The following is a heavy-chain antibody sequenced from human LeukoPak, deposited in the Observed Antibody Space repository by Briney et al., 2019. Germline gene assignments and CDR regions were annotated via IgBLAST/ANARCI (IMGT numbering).Heavy chain of an antibody. Sequence: SVKVSCKASGGTFSSYAISWVRQAPGQGLEWMGRIIPIFGTANYAQKFQGRVTITTDESTSAAYMELSSLRSEDTAVYYCASPDCSGGSCYPEPNFDYWGQGTLVTVSS. CDR2: IIPIFGTA. CDR3: ASPDCSGGSCYPEPNFDY. V-gene: IGHV1-69*05. CDR1: GGTFSSYA. D-gene: IGHD2-15*01. J-gene: IGHJ4*02.